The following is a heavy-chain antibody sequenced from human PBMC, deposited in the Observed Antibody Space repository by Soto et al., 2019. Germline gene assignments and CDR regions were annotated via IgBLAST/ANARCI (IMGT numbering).Heavy chain of an antibody. J-gene: IGHJ5*02. Sequence: GGSLRLSCAASGFTFSSYAMSWVRQAPGKGPEWVSAISGSGGSTYYADSVKGRFTISRDNSKNTLYLQMNSLRAEDTAVYYCAKAGYSYGLVSFDPWGQGTLVTVSS. V-gene: IGHV3-23*01. CDR1: GFTFSSYA. CDR3: AKAGYSYGLVSFDP. CDR2: ISGSGGST. D-gene: IGHD5-18*01.